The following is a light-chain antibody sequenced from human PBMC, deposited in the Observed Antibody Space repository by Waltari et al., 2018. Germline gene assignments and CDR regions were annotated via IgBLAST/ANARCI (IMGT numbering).Light chain of an antibody. J-gene: IGKJ1*01. CDR2: RTS. V-gene: IGKV1-5*03. Sequence: IQMTQSPSSLSSSVGDRVPLTCRASENVNSWLAWYQQKPGKAPKLLISRTSTLESGVPSRFSGRGSETEFTLTINNLQPDDFADYYCQQYDTYPWTFGQGTKVEVK. CDR3: QQYDTYPWT. CDR1: ENVNSW.